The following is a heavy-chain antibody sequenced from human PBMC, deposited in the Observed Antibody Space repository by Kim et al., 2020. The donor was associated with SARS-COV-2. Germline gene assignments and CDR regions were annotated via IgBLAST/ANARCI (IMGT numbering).Heavy chain of an antibody. J-gene: IGHJ4*02. D-gene: IGHD3-10*01. V-gene: IGHV3-30*02. CDR3: AKDRGEDYDGSGSYDY. Sequence: LKGRFTISRDNSKNTLYLQMNSLRSEDTAVYYCAKDRGEDYDGSGSYDYWGQGTLVTVSS.